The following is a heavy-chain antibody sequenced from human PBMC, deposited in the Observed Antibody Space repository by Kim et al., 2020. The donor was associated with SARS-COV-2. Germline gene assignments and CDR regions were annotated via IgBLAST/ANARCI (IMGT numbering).Heavy chain of an antibody. J-gene: IGHJ4*02. CDR2: IYPDDSDT. CDR3: ARHMAGAYGFTFDS. V-gene: IGHV5-51*01. Sequence: GESLKISCKGSGYSFTYYWIGWVRQMPGKGLEWMGIIYPDDSDTRYSPSCQGQVTVSADKSISTAYLQWSSLKASDTAMYYCARHMAGAYGFTFDSWGQGTLVTVSS. CDR1: GYSFTYYW. D-gene: IGHD6-19*01.